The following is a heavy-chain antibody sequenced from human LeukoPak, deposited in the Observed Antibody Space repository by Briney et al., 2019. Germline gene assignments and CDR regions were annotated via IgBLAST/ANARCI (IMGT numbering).Heavy chain of an antibody. CDR1: GFTFSSYS. V-gene: IGHV3-48*04. J-gene: IGHJ6*03. D-gene: IGHD3-16*01. Sequence: GGSLRLSCAASGFTFSSYSMNWVRQAPGKGLEWVSYISSSSSTIYYADSVKGRFTISRDNAKNSLYLQMNSLRAEDTAVYYCARALGGYYYYYMDVWGKGTTVTVSS. CDR3: ARALGGYYYYYMDV. CDR2: ISSSSSTI.